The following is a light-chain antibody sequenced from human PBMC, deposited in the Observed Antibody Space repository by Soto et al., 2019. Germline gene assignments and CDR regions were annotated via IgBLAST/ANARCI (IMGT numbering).Light chain of an antibody. CDR3: CSYAGSSTFLFV. CDR1: SSDVRSYNL. J-gene: IGLJ1*01. CDR2: EGS. Sequence: QSALTQPASVSGSPGQSITISCTGTSSDVRSYNLVSWYQQHPGKAPKLMIYEGSKRPSGVSNRFSGSKSGNTASLTISGLQAEDEADYYCCSYAGSSTFLFVFGTGTKLTVL. V-gene: IGLV2-23*03.